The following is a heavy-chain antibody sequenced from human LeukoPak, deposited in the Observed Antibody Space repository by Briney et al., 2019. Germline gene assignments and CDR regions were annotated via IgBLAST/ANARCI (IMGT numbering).Heavy chain of an antibody. D-gene: IGHD2-2*02. Sequence: PGGSLRLSCAASGFTFSGYYMSWIRQAPGKGLEWVSYISSRSSAIYYADSVKGRFTISRDNAKNSLYLQMNSLRAEDTAVYYCARGGVVPAAIQGLGYYYYGMDVWGQGTTVTVSS. CDR2: ISSRSSAI. CDR3: ARGGVVPAAIQGLGYYYYGMDV. CDR1: GFTFSGYY. V-gene: IGHV3-11*04. J-gene: IGHJ6*02.